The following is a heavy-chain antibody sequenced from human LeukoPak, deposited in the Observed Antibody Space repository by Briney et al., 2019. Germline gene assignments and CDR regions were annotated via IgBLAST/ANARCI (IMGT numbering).Heavy chain of an antibody. V-gene: IGHV1-18*04. CDR1: GYTFTSYG. D-gene: IGHD5-12*01. J-gene: IGHJ6*04. CDR3: ARDPEVVATYYYYGMDV. Sequence: ASVNVSRKASGYTFTSYGISWVRQAPGQGLEWMGWISAYNGNTNYAQKLQGRVTMPTDTSTSTAYMELKSLRSDDTAVYYCARDPEVVATYYYYGMDVWGKGTTVTVSS. CDR2: ISAYNGNT.